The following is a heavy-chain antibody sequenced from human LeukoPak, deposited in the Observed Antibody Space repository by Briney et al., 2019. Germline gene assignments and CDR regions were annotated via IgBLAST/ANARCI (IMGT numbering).Heavy chain of an antibody. Sequence: PSETLSLTCTVSGYSISSGYYWDWIRQPPGKGLEWIGSIYHSGSTYYNPSLKSRVTISVDTSKNQFSLKLSSVTAADTAVYYCARDLGASLRDYVWGWGCAFDIWGQGTMVTVSS. V-gene: IGHV4-38-2*02. J-gene: IGHJ3*02. CDR2: IYHSGST. CDR1: GYSISSGYY. D-gene: IGHD3-16*01. CDR3: ARDLGASLRDYVWGWGCAFDI.